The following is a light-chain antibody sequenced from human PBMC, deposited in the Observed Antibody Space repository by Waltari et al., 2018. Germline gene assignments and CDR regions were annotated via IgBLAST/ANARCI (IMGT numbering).Light chain of an antibody. V-gene: IGKV3D-20*02. J-gene: IGKJ1*01. CDR1: HSVSSS. Sequence: EIVLTQSPATLSLSPGERVTLSCRASHSVSSSLAWYQQKPGQAPRLLIYGASSRATGIPDRFSGSGSGTDFTLTITSLEPEDVAVYYCLQRSNWWTFGQGTKVEIK. CDR3: LQRSNWWT. CDR2: GAS.